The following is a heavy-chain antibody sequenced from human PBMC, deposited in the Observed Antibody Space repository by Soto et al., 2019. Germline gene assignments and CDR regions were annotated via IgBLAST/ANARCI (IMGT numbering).Heavy chain of an antibody. CDR3: ATGPSRWSPQYYFDY. D-gene: IGHD2-15*01. Sequence: GSLRLSWAAAGLTLSSYDMHWVRQATGKGLEWVSAIGTAGDTYYPGSVKGRFTISRENAKNSLYLQMNSLRAGDTAVYYCATGPSRWSPQYYFDYWGQGTLVTV. V-gene: IGHV3-13*01. CDR2: IGTAGDT. CDR1: GLTLSSYD. J-gene: IGHJ4*02.